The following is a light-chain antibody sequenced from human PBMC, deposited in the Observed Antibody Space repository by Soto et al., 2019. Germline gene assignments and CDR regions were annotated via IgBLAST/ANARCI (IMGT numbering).Light chain of an antibody. CDR3: QQANSFPIT. CDR1: QGITNR. Sequence: DIQMTQSPSSISASVGARVTISSRASQGITNRLAWYQEKPGQAPTLIIYEASNLQSGVPSRISGSGSGTDFTLTISSLQPEDFAKYYCQQANSFPITLGQGTRLEI. J-gene: IGKJ5*01. V-gene: IGKV1D-12*01. CDR2: EAS.